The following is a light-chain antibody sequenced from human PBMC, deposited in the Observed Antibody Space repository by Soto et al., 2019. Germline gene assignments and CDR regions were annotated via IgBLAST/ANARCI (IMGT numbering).Light chain of an antibody. CDR2: AAS. V-gene: IGKV1-39*01. CDR1: QRVSSY. CDR3: QQSYNRRPS. Sequence: DIQMNHSKPSVSVAREERVTXTCGASQRVSSYLNWYERKPGKAPKLLIYAASSLQSGVPSRSSRSGSGTDFTLTISSLQPEDFASYYCQQSYNRRPSFAGRTKVVI. J-gene: IGKJ4*01.